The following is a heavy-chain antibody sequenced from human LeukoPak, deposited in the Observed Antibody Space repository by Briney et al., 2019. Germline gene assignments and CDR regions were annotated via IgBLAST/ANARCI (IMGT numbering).Heavy chain of an antibody. Sequence: PSETLSLTCSVSGASINGFFWNWVRQTPEKGLEWIGYVSHRGATTSNPTLKSRVSITIDTSKSQSSLTMTSVTAADSALYYCARDRRGSFYTFDLWGPGT. D-gene: IGHD1-26*01. CDR3: ARDRRGSFYTFDL. CDR2: VSHRGAT. CDR1: GASINGFF. J-gene: IGHJ3*01. V-gene: IGHV4-59*01.